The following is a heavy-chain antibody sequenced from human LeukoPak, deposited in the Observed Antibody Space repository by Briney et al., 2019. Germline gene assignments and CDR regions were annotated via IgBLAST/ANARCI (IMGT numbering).Heavy chain of an antibody. J-gene: IGHJ6*03. CDR1: GGSISNYY. CDR3: ARGSSSSTRKSLHYYYYYYIDV. D-gene: IGHD2-2*01. V-gene: IGHV4-4*07. CDR2: IYISGSS. Sequence: SETLSLTCTVSGGSISNYYWSWIRQPPGKGLEWIGRIYISGSSNYNPSLKSRVTMSVDTSKNQFSLKLSSLTAADTAVYYCARGSSSSTRKSLHYYYYYYIDVWGKGTTVTISS.